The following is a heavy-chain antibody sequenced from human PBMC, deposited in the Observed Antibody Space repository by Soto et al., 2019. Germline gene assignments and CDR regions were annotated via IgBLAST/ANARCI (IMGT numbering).Heavy chain of an antibody. CDR3: ARVKATLYRNYYFEY. Sequence: TLSLTCSVSCGTINSGDYLWSWFRQPPGKGLEWIGSIFYTGSTYYGPALKRRASMSVDNSKNLFFRGRSPLTAADTXGYFCARVKATLYRNYYFEYSDQVTPVTVSS. CDR2: IFYTGST. CDR1: CGTINSGDYL. J-gene: IGHJ4*02. D-gene: IGHD5-12*01. V-gene: IGHV4-30-4*01.